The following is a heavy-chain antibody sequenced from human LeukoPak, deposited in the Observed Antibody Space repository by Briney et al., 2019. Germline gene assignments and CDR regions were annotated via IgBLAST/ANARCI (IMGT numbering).Heavy chain of an antibody. J-gene: IGHJ4*02. CDR3: VWSSTWDKRFYLDS. V-gene: IGHV3-15*05. D-gene: IGHD1-26*01. CDR1: GFNFNAAW. Sequence: GGSLRLSCAASGFNFNAAWMSWVRQAPGKGLEWVGRIKTKIDGPPEYAAPVKGRFTISRDDSRNTLYLQMSSLKTDDTAVYYCVWSSTWDKRFYLDSWGQGTLVTVSS. CDR2: IKTKIDGPP.